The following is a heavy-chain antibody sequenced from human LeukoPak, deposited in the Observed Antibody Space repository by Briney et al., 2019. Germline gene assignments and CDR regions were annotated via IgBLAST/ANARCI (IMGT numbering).Heavy chain of an antibody. V-gene: IGHV3-74*01. CDR2: INIDGSSG. CDR1: GFTFRSYW. CDR3: TREVSGSLYFDY. D-gene: IGHD1-26*01. J-gene: IGHJ4*02. Sequence: GGSLRLSCAASGFTFRSYWMHWVRQAPGKGLVWVSRINIDGSSGSYADSMEGRFTISRDNAKNTVYLQMNSLRAEDTAVYYCTREVSGSLYFDYWGQGALVTVSS.